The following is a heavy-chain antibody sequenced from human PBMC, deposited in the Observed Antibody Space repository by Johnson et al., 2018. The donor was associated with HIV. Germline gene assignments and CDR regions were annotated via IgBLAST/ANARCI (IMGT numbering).Heavy chain of an antibody. Sequence: QVQLVESGGVVVQPGRSLRLSCAASGFTFSSYAMYWVRQAPGKGLEWVAIISYDGGNKYCADSVKGRFIISRDNSKNTLYLQMSSLRVEDTAVYYCASLGGLDAAFDIWGQGTMVTVSS. J-gene: IGHJ3*02. CDR1: GFTFSSYA. D-gene: IGHD3-10*01. CDR3: ASLGGLDAAFDI. CDR2: ISYDGGNK. V-gene: IGHV3-30*04.